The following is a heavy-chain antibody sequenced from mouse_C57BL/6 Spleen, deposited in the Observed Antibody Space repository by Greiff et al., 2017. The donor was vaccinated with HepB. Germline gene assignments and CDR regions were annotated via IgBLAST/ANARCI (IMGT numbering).Heavy chain of an antibody. CDR1: GYTFTDYY. CDR3: ARKEVDYGRDYFDY. D-gene: IGHD2-4*01. V-gene: IGHV1-26*01. Sequence: VQLQQSGPELVKPGASVKISCKASGYTFTDYYMNWVKQSHGKSLEWIGDINPNNGGTSYNQKFKGKATLTVDKSSSTAYMELRSLTSEDSAVYYCARKEVDYGRDYFDYWGQGTTLTVSS. J-gene: IGHJ2*01. CDR2: INPNNGGT.